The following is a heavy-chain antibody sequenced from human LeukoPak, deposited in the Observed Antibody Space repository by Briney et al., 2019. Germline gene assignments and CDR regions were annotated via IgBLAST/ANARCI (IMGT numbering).Heavy chain of an antibody. CDR1: GFTFSDYY. V-gene: IGHV3-11*03. D-gene: IGHD5-12*01. CDR2: ISSTSSYT. CDR3: ARSYGWLPGGM. Sequence: GGSLRLSCAASGFTFSDYYMSWIRQAPGKGREWVSYISSTSSYTNYADSVKGRFTISRDNAKNSLHLQMNSLRAEDTAVYYCARSYGWLPGGMWGQGTLVTVSS. J-gene: IGHJ4*02.